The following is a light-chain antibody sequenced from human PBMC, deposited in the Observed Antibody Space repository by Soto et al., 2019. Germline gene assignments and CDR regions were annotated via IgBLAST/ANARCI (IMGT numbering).Light chain of an antibody. V-gene: IGKV3-20*01. CDR3: QHYSSSPPAIT. CDR2: GAS. CDR1: QSVTSGY. Sequence: EIVLTQSPGTLSLAPGEGATLSCRASQSVTSGYLAWYQQQPNQAPRLLIYGASYRATGIPDRFSGGGSGTDFTLTISRLEPEDFAVYYCQHYSSSPPAITFGQGTRLEIK. J-gene: IGKJ5*01.